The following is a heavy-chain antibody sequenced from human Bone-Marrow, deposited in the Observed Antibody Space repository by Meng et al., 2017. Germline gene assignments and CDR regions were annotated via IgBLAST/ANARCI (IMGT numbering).Heavy chain of an antibody. D-gene: IGHD3-3*01. CDR1: GASISSSHR. V-gene: IGHV4-4*02. CDR2: IYHDGST. CDR3: ARAAYDIWSGYAP. Sequence: QGRLQASGPGLVQPSGTLSLTCSVSGASISSSHRWGWVRQPPGKGLEWIGEIYHDGSTNYTPSLKSRVTISVDKSKNQFSLKLSSVTAADTAVYYCARAAYDIWSGYAPWGQGYLVTVSS. J-gene: IGHJ5*02.